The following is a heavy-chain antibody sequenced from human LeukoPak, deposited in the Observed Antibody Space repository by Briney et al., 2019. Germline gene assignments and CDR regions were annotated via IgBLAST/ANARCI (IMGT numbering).Heavy chain of an antibody. CDR1: GFTFSKYS. J-gene: IGHJ4*02. CDR3: ARAKTSGSHLYDH. Sequence: PGGSLRLSCAASGFTFSKYSLNWVRQAPGKGLEWVSSISTSSTYIYYADSMKGRFTVSRDNAKKSLYLQMSSRRAEDTAVYYCARAKTSGSHLYDHWGQGTLVTVSS. D-gene: IGHD1-26*01. CDR2: ISTSSTYI. V-gene: IGHV3-21*01.